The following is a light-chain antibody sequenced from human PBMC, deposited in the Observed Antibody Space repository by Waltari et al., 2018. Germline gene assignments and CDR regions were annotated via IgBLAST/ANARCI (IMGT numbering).Light chain of an antibody. J-gene: IGLJ3*02. Sequence: QSALTQPPSASGSPGPSVTISCTGTSSDVASYNSVSWYQQHPGKAPKPMIHEVSKRPSGVPDRFSGSKSGNTASLTVSGLQAEDEADYYCSSYAGSNNLVFGGGTKLTVL. CDR1: SSDVASYNS. CDR2: EVS. CDR3: SSYAGSNNLV. V-gene: IGLV2-8*01.